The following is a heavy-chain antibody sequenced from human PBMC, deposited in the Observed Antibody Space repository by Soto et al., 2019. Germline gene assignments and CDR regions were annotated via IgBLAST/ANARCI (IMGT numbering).Heavy chain of an antibody. J-gene: IGHJ4*02. V-gene: IGHV4-39*01. D-gene: IGHD3-22*01. CDR1: GGSISSSSYY. CDR3: ARGVIEDYYHSSALC. CDR2: IYYSGST. Sequence: QLQLQESGPGLVKPSETLSLTCTVSGGSISSSSYYWGWIRQPPGKGLEWIGSIYYSGSTYYNPSLESRVHIXXDXSXXQVSPKLSSVTAADTAVYYCARGVIEDYYHSSALCWGQGTLVTVSS.